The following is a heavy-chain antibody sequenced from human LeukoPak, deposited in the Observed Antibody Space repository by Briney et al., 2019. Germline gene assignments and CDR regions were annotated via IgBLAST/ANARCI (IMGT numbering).Heavy chain of an antibody. CDR1: SGSFSGYY. D-gene: IGHD3-10*01. CDR3: ARVLRGSGSYYVH. Sequence: KSSETLYPTCAVYSGSFSGYYWSWIRQPPGKGLEWIGEINHSGSTNYNPSLKSRVTISVDTSKNQSSLKLSSVTAADTAVYYCARVLRGSGSYYVHWGQGTLVTVSS. V-gene: IGHV4-34*01. J-gene: IGHJ4*02. CDR2: INHSGST.